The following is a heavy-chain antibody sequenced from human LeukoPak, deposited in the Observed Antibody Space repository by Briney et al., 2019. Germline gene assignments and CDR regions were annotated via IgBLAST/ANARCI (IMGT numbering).Heavy chain of an antibody. CDR1: GFTFSTYG. CDR2: ISYDGSNK. D-gene: IGHD3-22*01. CDR3: AQAMVVNYYDSLPGY. J-gene: IGHJ4*02. V-gene: IGHV3-30*18. Sequence: GGSLRLSCAASGFTFSTYGMHWVRQAPGKGLEWVAVISYDGSNKYYADSVKGRFTISRDNSKNTLYLQMNSLRAEDTAVYYCAQAMVVNYYDSLPGYWGQGTLVTVSS.